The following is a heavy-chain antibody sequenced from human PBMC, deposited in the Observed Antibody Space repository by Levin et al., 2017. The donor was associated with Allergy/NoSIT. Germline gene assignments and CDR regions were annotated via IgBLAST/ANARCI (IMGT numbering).Heavy chain of an antibody. CDR1: GGSISSHNYY. CDR2: IYYSGTT. V-gene: IGHV4-39*01. Sequence: SETLSLTCTVSGGSISSHNYYWAWIRQPPGKGLDWIGSIYYSGTTYSNPSLKSRVTVSVDTSKNEFSLNLRSVTAADTAVYFCARRPIAVPTFVSAFDMWGQGTMVIVSS. D-gene: IGHD6-19*01. CDR3: ARRPIAVPTFVSAFDM. J-gene: IGHJ3*02.